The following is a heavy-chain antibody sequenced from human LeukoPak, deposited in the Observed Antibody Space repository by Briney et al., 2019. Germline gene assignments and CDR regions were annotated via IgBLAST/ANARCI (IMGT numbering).Heavy chain of an antibody. CDR1: GITLSNYG. D-gene: IGHD6-13*01. V-gene: IGHV3-23*01. CDR2: ISDSGGST. J-gene: IGHJ5*02. Sequence: GGSLRLSCAVSGITLSNYGMSWVRQAPGQGLEWVAGISDSGGSTNYADSVKGRFTISRDNAKNSLYLQMNSLRAEDTAVYYCARDGIAAAGTFDPWGQGTLVTVSS. CDR3: ARDGIAAAGTFDP.